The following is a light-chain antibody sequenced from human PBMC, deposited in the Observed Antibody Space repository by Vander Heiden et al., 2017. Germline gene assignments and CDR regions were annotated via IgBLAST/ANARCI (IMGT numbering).Light chain of an antibody. J-gene: IGKJ2*01. CDR3: QQYDSTPLT. CDR1: QGVLYSSNNKNY. Sequence: DILMTQSPSSLAVSLGERATINCKSSQGVLYSSNNKNYLAWYQQKPGQPPKLLIYWASTRESGVPDRFSGRGSGTDFTLTISSLQAEDVAVYYCQQYDSTPLTFGPGTKMEIK. CDR2: WAS. V-gene: IGKV4-1*01.